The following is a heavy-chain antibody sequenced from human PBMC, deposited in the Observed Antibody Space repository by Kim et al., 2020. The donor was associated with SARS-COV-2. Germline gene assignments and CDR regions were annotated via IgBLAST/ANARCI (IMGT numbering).Heavy chain of an antibody. V-gene: IGHV3-20*03. CDR3: VRGGRTSWFDP. CDR2: T. D-gene: IGHD3-16*01. J-gene: IGHJ5*02. Sequence: TESADSVRGRFSISRDNDNNSLYLQMNSLRGEDTAFYYCVRGGRTSWFDPWGQGTLVTVSS.